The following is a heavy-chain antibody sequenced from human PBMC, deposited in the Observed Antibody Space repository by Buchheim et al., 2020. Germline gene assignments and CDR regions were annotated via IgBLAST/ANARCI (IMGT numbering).Heavy chain of an antibody. V-gene: IGHV4-4*02. Sequence: QVQLQESGPGLVKPSGTLSLTCTVSGGSISSGYWWTWVRQPPGKGLEWIGQISHTGNINYNPSLKSRVAISLDKSKNHFYLNLSSVTAADTAAYYCASLGLSVPGAPWGQGTL. CDR2: ISHTGNI. CDR1: GGSISSGYW. J-gene: IGHJ5*02. CDR3: ASLGLSVPGAP. D-gene: IGHD6-19*01.